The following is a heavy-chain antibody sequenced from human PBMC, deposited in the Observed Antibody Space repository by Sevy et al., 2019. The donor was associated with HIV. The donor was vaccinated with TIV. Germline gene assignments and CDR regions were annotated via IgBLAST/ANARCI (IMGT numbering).Heavy chain of an antibody. V-gene: IGHV3-20*04. D-gene: IGHD6-13*01. CDR2: VNWNGGST. Sequence: GGSLRLSCAASGFTFDDYGMSWVRQAPGKGLEWVSGVNWNGGSTAYADSVKGRFTISRDNAKNSLYLQMNNPRAEDTALYYCARVSGQQLVGGSFDYWGQGTLVTVSS. CDR3: ARVSGQQLVGGSFDY. J-gene: IGHJ4*02. CDR1: GFTFDDYG.